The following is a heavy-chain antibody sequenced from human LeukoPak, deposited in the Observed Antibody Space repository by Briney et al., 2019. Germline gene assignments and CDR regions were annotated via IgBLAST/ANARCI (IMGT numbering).Heavy chain of an antibody. CDR1: GGSISSGGYY. Sequence: SETLSLTCTASGGSISSGGYYWSWIRQHPGKGLEWIGYIYYSGSTYYNPSLKSRVTISVDTSKNQFSLKLSSVTAADTAVYYCARLALQDYFYDYWGQGTLVTVSS. CDR3: ARLALQDYFYDY. D-gene: IGHD2/OR15-2a*01. V-gene: IGHV4-31*03. J-gene: IGHJ4*02. CDR2: IYYSGST.